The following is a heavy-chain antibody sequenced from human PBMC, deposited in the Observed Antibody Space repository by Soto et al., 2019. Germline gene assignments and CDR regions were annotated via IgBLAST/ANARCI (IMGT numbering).Heavy chain of an antibody. CDR3: ARAAGLRFLECLSPYYYYYMDV. Sequence: QVQLVQSGAEVKKPGASVKVSCKASGYTFTSYDINWVRQATGQGLEWMGWMNPNSGNTGYAQKFQGRVTMTRNTSISTAYMELSSLRSEDTAVYYCARAAGLRFLECLSPYYYYYMDVWGKGTTVTVSS. CDR1: GYTFTSYD. CDR2: MNPNSGNT. J-gene: IGHJ6*03. D-gene: IGHD3-3*01. V-gene: IGHV1-8*01.